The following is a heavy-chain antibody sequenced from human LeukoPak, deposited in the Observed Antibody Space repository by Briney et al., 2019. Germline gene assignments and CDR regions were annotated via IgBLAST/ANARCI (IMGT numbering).Heavy chain of an antibody. Sequence: ASVKVSCKVSGYTLTELAMHWVRQAPGKGLEWMGGFDPEDGETIYAQKFQGRVTMTEDTSTDTAYMELSSLRSEDTAVYYCATWIQLWHSSISAFDIWGLGTMVTVSS. D-gene: IGHD5-18*01. CDR1: GYTLTELA. J-gene: IGHJ3*02. CDR3: ATWIQLWHSSISAFDI. V-gene: IGHV1-24*01. CDR2: FDPEDGET.